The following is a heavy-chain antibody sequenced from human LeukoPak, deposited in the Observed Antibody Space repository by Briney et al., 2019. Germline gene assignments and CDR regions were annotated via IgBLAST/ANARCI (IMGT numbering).Heavy chain of an antibody. CDR1: GFTFSSYA. Sequence: GGSLRLSCAASGFTFSSYAMSWVRQAPGKGLEWVSAISGSGGSTYYADSVKGRFTISRDNSKNTLYLQMNSLRAEDTAVYYCANARRDGYNPLDYWGQGTLVTVSS. D-gene: IGHD5-24*01. CDR2: ISGSGGST. V-gene: IGHV3-23*01. CDR3: ANARRDGYNPLDY. J-gene: IGHJ4*02.